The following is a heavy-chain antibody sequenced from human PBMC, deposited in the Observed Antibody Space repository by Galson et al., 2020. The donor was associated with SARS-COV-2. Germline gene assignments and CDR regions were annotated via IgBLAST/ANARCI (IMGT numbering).Heavy chain of an antibody. CDR1: GGSISSSSYY. CDR2: IYYSGST. CDR3: ARRHNQHRPIYYYYYGMDV. V-gene: IGHV4-39*01. J-gene: IGHJ6*02. D-gene: IGHD2-2*01. Sequence: SETLSLTCTVSGGSISSSSYYWGWIRQPPGKGLEWIGSIYYSGSTYYNPSLKSRVTISVDTSKNQFSLKLSSVTAADTAVYYCARRHNQHRPIYYYYYGMDVWGQGTTVTVSS.